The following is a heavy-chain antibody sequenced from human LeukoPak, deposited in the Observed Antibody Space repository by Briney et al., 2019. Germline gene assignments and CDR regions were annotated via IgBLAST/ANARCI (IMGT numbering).Heavy chain of an antibody. D-gene: IGHD2-15*01. CDR3: ARDGSGSGDY. CDR2: ISSESTNI. Sequence: GGCLRLSCAASGFTFSIYGMNWVRQAPGMGLEWVASISSESTNIFYTDSVKGRFTISRDNAKNSLYLQLNSLRVEDTAVYYCARDGSGSGDYRGPGTLVTVSS. V-gene: IGHV3-21*01. J-gene: IGHJ4*02. CDR1: GFTFSIYG.